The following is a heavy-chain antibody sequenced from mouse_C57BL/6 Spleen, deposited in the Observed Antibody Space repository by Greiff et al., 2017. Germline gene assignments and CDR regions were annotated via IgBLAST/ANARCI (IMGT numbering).Heavy chain of an antibody. V-gene: IGHV1-78*01. D-gene: IGHD2-1*01. Sequence: VQLQQSDAELVKPGASVKISCKASGYTFTDYTIHWMKQRPEQGLEWIGYIYPRDGGTQYNEKFKGKATLTADKSSSTAYMQLNSLTSEDSAVYFCARGEYGNYWAMDYWGQGTSVTVSA. J-gene: IGHJ4*01. CDR1: GYTFTDYT. CDR2: IYPRDGGT. CDR3: ARGEYGNYWAMDY.